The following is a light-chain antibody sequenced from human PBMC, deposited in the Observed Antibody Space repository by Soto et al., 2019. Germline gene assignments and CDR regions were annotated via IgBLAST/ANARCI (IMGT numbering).Light chain of an antibody. J-gene: IGKJ4*01. Sequence: DIQMTQSPSSLSASVGDRVTITCRASQSISTYLNWYQQAPGKAPKLLIYTASSFQSGVPSRFSGSGSGTDFTLTISSLQPEDFATYYCQQSFSIPLTFGGGTTVEIK. CDR3: QQSFSIPLT. CDR1: QSISTY. V-gene: IGKV1-39*01. CDR2: TAS.